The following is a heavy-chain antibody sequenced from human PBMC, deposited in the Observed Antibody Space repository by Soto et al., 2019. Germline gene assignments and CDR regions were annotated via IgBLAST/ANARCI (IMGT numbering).Heavy chain of an antibody. Sequence: PSETLSLTCTVSGGSISSGDYYWSWIRQPPGKGLEWIGYIYYSGSTYYNPSLKSRVTISVDTSKNQFSLKLSSVTAADTAVYYCARWSDTAMVYHWGQGTLVTVSS. CDR3: ARWSDTAMVYH. D-gene: IGHD5-18*01. V-gene: IGHV4-30-4*02. CDR1: GGSISSGDYY. J-gene: IGHJ4*02. CDR2: IYYSGST.